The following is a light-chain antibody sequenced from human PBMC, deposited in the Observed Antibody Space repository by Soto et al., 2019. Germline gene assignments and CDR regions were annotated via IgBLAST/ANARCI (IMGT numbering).Light chain of an antibody. CDR1: SSTVGSNH. CDR3: AAWDDNFIPSV. V-gene: IGLV1-47*01. CDR2: KNN. Sequence: QSALTQPPSASGTPGQRVTISCSGYSSTVGSNHVYWYQKFPGMAPKLLISKNNQRPSGVPDRFSGSKSGTSASLAISGLRSEDEADYYCAAWDDNFIPSVLGSGTEVTVL. J-gene: IGLJ1*01.